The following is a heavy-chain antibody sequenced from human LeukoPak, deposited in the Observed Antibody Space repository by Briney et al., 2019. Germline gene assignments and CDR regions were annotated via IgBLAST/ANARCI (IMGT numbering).Heavy chain of an antibody. V-gene: IGHV1-2*02. CDR1: GGTFSSYA. CDR3: AREFRLERRFYYFDY. D-gene: IGHD1-1*01. Sequence: ASVKVSCKASGGTFSSYAISWVRQAPGQGLEWMGWINPNSGGTNSAQKFQGRVTMTRDTSISTAYMELSRLRSDDTAVYYCAREFRLERRFYYFDYWGQGTLVTVSS. J-gene: IGHJ4*02. CDR2: INPNSGGT.